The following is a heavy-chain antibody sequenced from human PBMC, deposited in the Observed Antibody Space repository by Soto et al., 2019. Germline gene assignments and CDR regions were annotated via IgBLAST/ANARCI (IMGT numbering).Heavy chain of an antibody. CDR1: GGTFSSYA. CDR3: ARGEGPEYSSSWGPLGY. D-gene: IGHD6-13*01. Sequence: QVQLVQSGAEVKKPGSSVKVSCKASGGTFSSYAISWVRQAPGQVLECMGGIIPIFGTANYAQKFQGRVTITADKSTSTAYMELRSLRSEDTAVYYCARGEGPEYSSSWGPLGYWGQGTLVTVCS. CDR2: IIPIFGTA. J-gene: IGHJ4*02. V-gene: IGHV1-69*06.